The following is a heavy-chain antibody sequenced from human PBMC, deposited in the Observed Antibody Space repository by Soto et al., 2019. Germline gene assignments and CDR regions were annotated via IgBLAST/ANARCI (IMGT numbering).Heavy chain of an antibody. CDR3: ARGGYYYDSSGYRAEYFQH. CDR1: GGSISSGGYS. Sequence: QLQLQESGSGLVKPSQTLSLTCVVSGGSISSGGYSWSWIRQPPGKGLEWIGYIYHSGSTYYNPSLKSRVTISVDRSKNQFSLKLSSVTAADTAVYYCARGGYYYDSSGYRAEYFQHWGQGTLVTVSS. D-gene: IGHD3-22*01. V-gene: IGHV4-30-2*01. J-gene: IGHJ1*01. CDR2: IYHSGST.